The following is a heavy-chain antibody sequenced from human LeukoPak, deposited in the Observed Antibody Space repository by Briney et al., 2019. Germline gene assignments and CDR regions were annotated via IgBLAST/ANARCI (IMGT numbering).Heavy chain of an antibody. J-gene: IGHJ6*02. CDR3: ATYRNVHYYYGLDV. V-gene: IGHV3-15*01. D-gene: IGHD3-10*02. Sequence: GGSLRLSCAASGFTFSNAWMSWVRQAPGKGLEWVGHIKSKTDGGTTDYAAPVKGRFTMSRDDSKNTLFLQMNSLKTEDTAVYYCATYRNVHYYYGLDVWGQGTTVTVSS. CDR1: GFTFSNAW. CDR2: IKSKTDGGTT.